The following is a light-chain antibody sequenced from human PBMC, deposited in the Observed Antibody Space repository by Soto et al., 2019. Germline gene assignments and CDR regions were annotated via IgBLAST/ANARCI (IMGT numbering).Light chain of an antibody. CDR3: QSYDSSLSGYV. Sequence: QSVLTQPPSVSGAPGQSVTISCTGSSSNIGANYDVHWYQHLPGTAPKLLIYGNTNRPSGVPDRFSGSKSGTSASLAITGLQAEDEAGYYCQSYDSSLSGYVVGTGTKVTVL. V-gene: IGLV1-40*01. CDR2: GNT. J-gene: IGLJ1*01. CDR1: SSNIGANYD.